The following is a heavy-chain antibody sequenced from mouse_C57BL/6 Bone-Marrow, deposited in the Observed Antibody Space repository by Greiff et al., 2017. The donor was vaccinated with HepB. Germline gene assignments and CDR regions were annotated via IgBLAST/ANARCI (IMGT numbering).Heavy chain of an antibody. J-gene: IGHJ2*01. D-gene: IGHD1-1*01. CDR3: ARHGHYGSSYYFDY. CDR2: IWSDGST. V-gene: IGHV2-6-1*01. CDR1: GFSLTSYG. Sequence: VKVVESGPGLVAPSQSLSITCTVSGFSLTSYGVHWVRQPPGKGLEWLVVIWSDGSTTYNSALKSRLSISKDNSKSQVFLKMNSLQTDDTAMYYCARHGHYGSSYYFDYWGQGTTLTVSS.